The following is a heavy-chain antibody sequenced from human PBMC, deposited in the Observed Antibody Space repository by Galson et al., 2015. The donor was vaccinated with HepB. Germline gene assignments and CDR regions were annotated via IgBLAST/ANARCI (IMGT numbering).Heavy chain of an antibody. CDR2: FDPEDGET. CDR3: ATDRYSSSWYGGNWFDP. D-gene: IGHD6-13*01. Sequence: CKVSGYTLTELSMHWVRQAPGKGLEWMGGFDPEDGETIYAQKFQGRVTMTEDTSTDTAYMELSSLRSEDTAVYYCATDRYSSSWYGGNWFDPWGQGTLVTVSS. V-gene: IGHV1-24*01. CDR1: GYTLTELS. J-gene: IGHJ5*02.